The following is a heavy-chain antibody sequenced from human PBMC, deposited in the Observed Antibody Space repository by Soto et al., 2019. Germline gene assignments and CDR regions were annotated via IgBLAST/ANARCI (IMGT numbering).Heavy chain of an antibody. D-gene: IGHD4-17*01. Sequence: QVQLQESGPGLLKPSETLSLTCSVSGDSMTGANWGWFLQSPEKGLEWIGYIDYSGSTNYNPSLRSRITITIDTSSNQFSLNLASVTAADAAVYYCTRARYGDHFDSWGQGTLVTVSS. CDR2: IDYSGST. V-gene: IGHV4-59*01. CDR3: TRARYGDHFDS. CDR1: GDSMTGAN. J-gene: IGHJ4*02.